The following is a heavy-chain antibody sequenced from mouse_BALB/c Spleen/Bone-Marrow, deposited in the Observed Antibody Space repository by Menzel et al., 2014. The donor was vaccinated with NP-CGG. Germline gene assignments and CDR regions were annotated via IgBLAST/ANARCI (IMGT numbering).Heavy chain of an antibody. Sequence: VQLLESGAELMKPGASVKISCKATGYSFSSYWLEWVKQRPGHSLEWIGEILPGSGNIYFNEKFKGRATFTVDTSSTTAYMQLSSLTSEDSAVYCCTRGDWDFAMDYWGQGTSVTVSS. V-gene: IGHV1-9*01. J-gene: IGHJ4*01. CDR3: TRGDWDFAMDY. D-gene: IGHD4-1*01. CDR1: GYSFSSYW. CDR2: ILPGSGNI.